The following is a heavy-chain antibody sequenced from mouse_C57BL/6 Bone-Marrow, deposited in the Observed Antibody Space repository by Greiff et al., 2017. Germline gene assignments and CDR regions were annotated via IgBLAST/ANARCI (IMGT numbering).Heavy chain of an antibody. CDR1: GFTFSSYA. Sequence: EVQGVESGGGLVKPGGSLKLSCAASGFTFSSYAMSLVRQTPEKRLEWVATISDGGSYTYYPDNVKGRFTISRDNAKNNLYLQMSHLKSEDTAMYYCARDLYGSSYQFAYWGQGTLVTVSA. V-gene: IGHV5-4*01. D-gene: IGHD1-1*01. J-gene: IGHJ3*01. CDR3: ARDLYGSSYQFAY. CDR2: ISDGGSYT.